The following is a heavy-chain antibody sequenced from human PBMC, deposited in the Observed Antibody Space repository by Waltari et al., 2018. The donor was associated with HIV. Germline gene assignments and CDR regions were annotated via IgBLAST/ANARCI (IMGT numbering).Heavy chain of an antibody. Sequence: QVQLEQSVAAVQKPGAYVKVSCKASGYTFTRYDIFWVRQATGQGLEWMGWMNPHRGTTAYAQKFQGRVTMTRNTSITTAYMELSSLRSEDTAVYYCARVRRPSGSYYLSYWGQGTLVTVSS. CDR1: GYTFTRYD. J-gene: IGHJ4*02. CDR3: ARVRRPSGSYYLSY. D-gene: IGHD1-26*01. CDR2: MNPHRGTT. V-gene: IGHV1-8*01.